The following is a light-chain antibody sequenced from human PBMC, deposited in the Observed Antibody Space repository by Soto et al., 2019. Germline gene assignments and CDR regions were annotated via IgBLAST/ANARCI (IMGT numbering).Light chain of an antibody. J-gene: IGLJ1*01. CDR3: QSYDSSLSADV. CDR2: ENN. CDR1: SSNIGAGYE. V-gene: IGLV1-40*01. Sequence: QSALTQPPSVSEAPGQRVTISCTGSSSNIGAGYEAHWYQQVPGTAPKLLIYENNNRPSGVPDRFSGSKSGTSASLAITGLQAEVEAEYYCQSYDSSLSADVFGTGTKLTVL.